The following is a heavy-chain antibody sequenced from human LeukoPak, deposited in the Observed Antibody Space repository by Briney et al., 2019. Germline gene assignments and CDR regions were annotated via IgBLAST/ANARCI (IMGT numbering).Heavy chain of an antibody. Sequence: PSETLSLTCAVYGGSFSGYYWSWIRQPPGKGLEWIGEINHSGSTNYNPSLKSRVTISVDTSKNQFSLKLSSVTAADTAVYYCARQKILRYFDRYYFDYWGQGTLVTVSS. D-gene: IGHD3-9*01. CDR2: INHSGST. V-gene: IGHV4-34*01. CDR3: ARQKILRYFDRYYFDY. J-gene: IGHJ4*02. CDR1: GGSFSGYY.